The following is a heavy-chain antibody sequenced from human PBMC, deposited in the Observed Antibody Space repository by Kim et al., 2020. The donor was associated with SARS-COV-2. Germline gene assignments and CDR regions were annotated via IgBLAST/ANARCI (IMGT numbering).Heavy chain of an antibody. J-gene: IGHJ3*02. CDR1: GFTFSSYS. V-gene: IGHV3-48*02. CDR2: ISSSSSTI. CDR3: ARETYSNYGGAFDI. Sequence: GGSLRLSCAASGFTFSSYSMNWVRQAPGKGLEWVSYISSSSSTIYYADSVKGRFTISRDNAKNSLYLQMNSLRDEDTAVYYCARETYSNYGGAFDIWGQGTMVTVSS. D-gene: IGHD4-4*01.